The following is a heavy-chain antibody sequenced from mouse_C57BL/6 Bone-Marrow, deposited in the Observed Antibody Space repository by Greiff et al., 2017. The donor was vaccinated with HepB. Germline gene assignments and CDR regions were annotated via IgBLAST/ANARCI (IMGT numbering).Heavy chain of an antibody. D-gene: IGHD1-1*01. Sequence: VQLQQPGAELVKPGASVKLSCKASGYTFTSYWMHWLKQRPGQGLEWIGMIHPNSGSTNYNEKFKSKATLTVDKSSSTAYMQLSSLTSEDSAVYYCARYPLCYYGSSYWGQGTTLTVSS. CDR2: IHPNSGST. CDR3: ARYPLCYYGSSY. J-gene: IGHJ2*01. CDR1: GYTFTSYW. V-gene: IGHV1-64*01.